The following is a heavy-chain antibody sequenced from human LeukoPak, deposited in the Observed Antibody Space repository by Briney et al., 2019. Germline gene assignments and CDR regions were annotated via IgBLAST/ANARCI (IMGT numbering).Heavy chain of an antibody. V-gene: IGHV4-34*01. Sequence: SETLSLTCAVYGGSFSGYYWSWIRQPPGKGLEWIGEINHTGTTNYNPSLKSRFTISVDTSKNQFSLKLTSVTAADTAVYYCARGAADRNNYYYYIDVWGKGTTVTVSS. CDR3: ARGAADRNNYYYYIDV. CDR2: INHTGTT. CDR1: GGSFSGYY. J-gene: IGHJ6*03. D-gene: IGHD1/OR15-1a*01.